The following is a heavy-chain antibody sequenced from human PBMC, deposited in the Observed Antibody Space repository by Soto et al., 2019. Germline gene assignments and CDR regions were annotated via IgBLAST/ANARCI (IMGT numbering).Heavy chain of an antibody. Sequence: SETLSLTCTVSGGSISSGGYYWSWIRQHPGKGLEWIGYIFYSGTTYYNNSLKSRVTISVDTSKNQFSLKLSSVTAADTAVFYCARDRAPYSSSWYHYYYYYGMDVWGQGTTVTVSS. V-gene: IGHV4-61*08. CDR1: GGSISSGGYY. J-gene: IGHJ6*02. CDR2: IFYSGTT. D-gene: IGHD6-13*01. CDR3: ARDRAPYSSSWYHYYYYYGMDV.